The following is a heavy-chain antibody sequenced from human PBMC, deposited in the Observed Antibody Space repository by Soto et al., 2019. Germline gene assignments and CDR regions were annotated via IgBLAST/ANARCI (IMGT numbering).Heavy chain of an antibody. V-gene: IGHV3-7*03. CDR2: IKQDGSEK. J-gene: IGHJ4*02. CDR3: ARHPPGYSSSSDY. D-gene: IGHD6-13*01. Sequence: GGSLRLSCAASGFTFSSYWMSWVRQAPGKGLEWVANIKQDGSEKYYVDSVKGRFTISRDNAKNSLYLQMNSLRAEDTAVYYCARHPPGYSSSSDYWGQGTLVTVSS. CDR1: GFTFSSYW.